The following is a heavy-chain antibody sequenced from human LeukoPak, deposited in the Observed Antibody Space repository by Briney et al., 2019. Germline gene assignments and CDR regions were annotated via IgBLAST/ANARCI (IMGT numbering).Heavy chain of an antibody. D-gene: IGHD1-1*01. J-gene: IGHJ4*02. Sequence: SETLSLTCTVSGGSISSYYWTWMRQPPGKGLEWIGEINQSGSTNCDPSLKSRVSMSIDTSKSQFSLNLRSVTAADTAVYYCARYVPVRTGTTRASFDYWGQGTLVTVSS. V-gene: IGHV4-34*01. CDR3: ARYVPVRTGTTRASFDY. CDR1: GGSISSYY. CDR2: INQSGST.